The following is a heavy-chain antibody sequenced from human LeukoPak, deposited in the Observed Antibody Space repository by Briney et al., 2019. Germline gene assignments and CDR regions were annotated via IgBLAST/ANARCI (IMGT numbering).Heavy chain of an antibody. Sequence: GGSLRLSCAASGFTFSSYAMSWVRQAPGKGLEWVSAISGSGGSTYYADSVKGRFTISRDNSKNTLYLQMNSLRAEDTAVYYCAKDKGWGYSTYDYYGMDVWGQGTTVTVSS. J-gene: IGHJ6*02. CDR1: GFTFSSYA. V-gene: IGHV3-23*01. D-gene: IGHD1-26*01. CDR3: AKDKGWGYSTYDYYGMDV. CDR2: ISGSGGST.